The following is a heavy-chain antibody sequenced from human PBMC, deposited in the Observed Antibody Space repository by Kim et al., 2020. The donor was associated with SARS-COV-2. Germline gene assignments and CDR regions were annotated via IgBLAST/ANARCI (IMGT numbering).Heavy chain of an antibody. CDR2: IYYSGST. CDR1: GGSISSSSYY. Sequence: SETLSLTCTVSGGSISSSSYYWGWIRQPPGKGLEWIGSIYYSGSTYYNPSLKSRVTISVDTSKNQFSLKLSSVTAADTAVYYCARESPGEWVDYWGQGTLVTVSS. J-gene: IGHJ4*02. V-gene: IGHV4-39*07. CDR3: ARESPGEWVDY. D-gene: IGHD7-27*01.